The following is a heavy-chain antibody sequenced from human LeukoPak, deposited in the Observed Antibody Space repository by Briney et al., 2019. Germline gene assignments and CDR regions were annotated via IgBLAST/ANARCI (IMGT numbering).Heavy chain of an antibody. CDR3: AREPLGYYHDLDY. Sequence: PSETLSLTCTVSGGSISSYYWSWIRQPAGKGLEWIGYIYYSGSTNYNPSLKSRVTISVDTSKNQFSLKLSSVTAADTAVYYCAREPLGYYHDLDYWGQGTLVTVSS. V-gene: IGHV4-59*12. J-gene: IGHJ4*02. CDR1: GGSISSYY. D-gene: IGHD3-22*01. CDR2: IYYSGST.